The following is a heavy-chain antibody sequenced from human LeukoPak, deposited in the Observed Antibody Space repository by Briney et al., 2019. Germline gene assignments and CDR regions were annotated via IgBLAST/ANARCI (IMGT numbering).Heavy chain of an antibody. V-gene: IGHV4-34*01. CDR2: INHSGST. Sequence: SETLSLTCAVYGGSFSGYYWSWIRQPPGKGLEWIGEINHSGSTNYNPSLKSRVTISVDTSKNQFSLKLSSVTAADTAVYYCASPIAAAGTNYYYYMDVWGKGTTVTVSS. J-gene: IGHJ6*03. D-gene: IGHD6-13*01. CDR3: ASPIAAAGTNYYYYMDV. CDR1: GGSFSGYY.